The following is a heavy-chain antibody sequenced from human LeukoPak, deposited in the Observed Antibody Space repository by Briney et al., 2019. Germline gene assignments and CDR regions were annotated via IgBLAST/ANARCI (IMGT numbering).Heavy chain of an antibody. V-gene: IGHV3-30-3*01. J-gene: IGHJ4*02. D-gene: IGHD3-16*01. CDR2: ISYDGSNK. CDR1: GFTFSSYA. CDR3: ARGGSH. Sequence: GGSLRLSCAASGFTFSSYAMHWVRHAPGKGLEWVAVISYDGSNKYYAESVKGRFTISRDNSKNTLYLQMNSLRAEDTAVYYCARGGSHWGQGTLVTVSS.